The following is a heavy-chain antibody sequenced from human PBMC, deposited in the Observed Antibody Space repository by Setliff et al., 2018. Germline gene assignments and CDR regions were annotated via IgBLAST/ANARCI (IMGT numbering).Heavy chain of an antibody. V-gene: IGHV3-48*04. J-gene: IGHJ6*03. CDR1: GFTFSIYS. Sequence: PGGSLRLSCAASGFTFSIYSMNWLRQAPGKGLEWVSYISSGSISTTHYADSVRGRFTVSRDNAKNTLYLQMNSLRADDTAVYYCARAKGNDYSMDVWGKGTTVTVSS. CDR2: ISSGSISTT. CDR3: ARAKGNDYSMDV.